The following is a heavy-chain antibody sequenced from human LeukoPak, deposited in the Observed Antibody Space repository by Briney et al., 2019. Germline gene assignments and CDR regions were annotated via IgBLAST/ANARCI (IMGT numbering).Heavy chain of an antibody. CDR1: GGSISSSSYY. V-gene: IGHV4-39*01. CDR2: IYYSGST. J-gene: IGHJ4*02. D-gene: IGHD3-22*01. Sequence: SETLSLTCTVSGGSISSSSYYWGWIRQPPGKGLGWIGSIYYSGSTYYNPSLKSRVTISVDTSKNQFSLKLSSVTAADTAVYYCARLGDYYDSSGPDYWGQGTLVTVSS. CDR3: ARLGDYYDSSGPDY.